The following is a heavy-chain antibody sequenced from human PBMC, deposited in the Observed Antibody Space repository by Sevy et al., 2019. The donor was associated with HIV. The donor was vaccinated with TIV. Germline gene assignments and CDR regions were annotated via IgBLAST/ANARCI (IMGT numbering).Heavy chain of an antibody. CDR3: ARDPDILSGYPSHYFDY. V-gene: IGHV3-7*01. J-gene: IGHJ4*02. CDR1: GFSFSKYW. CDR2: IKEDGSQK. D-gene: IGHD3-9*01. Sequence: GGSLRLSCAASGFSFSKYWMSWVRQAPGKGLEWVANIKEDGSQKNYLESVEGGFTISRDNAKNLLYLQMNNLRADDTAVYYCARDPDILSGYPSHYFDYWGQGTLVTVSS.